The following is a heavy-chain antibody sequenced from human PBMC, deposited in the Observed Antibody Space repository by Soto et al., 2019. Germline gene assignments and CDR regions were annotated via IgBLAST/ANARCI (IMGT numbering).Heavy chain of an antibody. CDR2: IYHSGST. CDR3: ARGMTTVTTFDY. D-gene: IGHD4-17*01. V-gene: IGHV4-30-2*01. Sequence: SETLSLTCTVSGGSISSGGYSCNWIRQPPGKGLEWIGYIYHSGSTYYNPSLKSRVTISVDRSKNQSSLKLSSVTAADTAVYYCARGMTTVTTFDYWGQGTLVTVSS. J-gene: IGHJ4*02. CDR1: GGSISSGGYS.